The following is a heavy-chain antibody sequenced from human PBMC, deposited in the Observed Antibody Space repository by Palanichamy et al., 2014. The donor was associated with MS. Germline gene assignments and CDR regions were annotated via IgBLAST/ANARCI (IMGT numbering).Heavy chain of an antibody. CDR2: ISASGNT. D-gene: IGHD4-17*01. Sequence: QVQLQESGPGLVKPSETLSLTCTVSGGPVSSYYWSWIRQPAGKGLEWIGRISASGNTNYNPSLKSRVTMSVDTSKNQFSLKLNSVTAADTAVYYCARDPTTGVDYWGQGTLVTVSS. V-gene: IGHV4-4*07. CDR1: GGPVSSYY. J-gene: IGHJ4*02. CDR3: ARDPTTGVDY.